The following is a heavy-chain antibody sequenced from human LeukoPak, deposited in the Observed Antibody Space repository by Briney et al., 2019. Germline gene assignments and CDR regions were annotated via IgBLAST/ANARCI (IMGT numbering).Heavy chain of an antibody. D-gene: IGHD6-19*01. CDR3: ARDFSELGGSGWTPRYYYVDV. CDR1: GGSTSSGNYY. CDR2: IYTSVST. Sequence: SETLSLTRTVSGGSTSSGNYYGRWIRHPAGKGLESIGRIYTSVSTNYNPPLKSRVPISVDPSKNPFSFKLSAWYAPDPAVYSCARDFSELGGSGWTPRYYYVDVWGTGTTVTVSS. V-gene: IGHV4-61*02. J-gene: IGHJ6*03.